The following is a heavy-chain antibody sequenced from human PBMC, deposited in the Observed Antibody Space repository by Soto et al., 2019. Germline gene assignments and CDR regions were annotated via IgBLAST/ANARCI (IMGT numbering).Heavy chain of an antibody. CDR3: ARDRGYCSAGSCYAEPFDY. CDR2: IYTSGST. J-gene: IGHJ4*02. D-gene: IGHD2-15*01. Sequence: PSETPSLTCTGSGGSISSYYCSWIRQPAGKGLEWIGRIYTSGSTNYYPSLKSRVTMSVDTSKNQFSLKLSSVTAADTAVYYCARDRGYCSAGSCYAEPFDYLGQGTLVTVSS. V-gene: IGHV4-4*07. CDR1: GGSISSYY.